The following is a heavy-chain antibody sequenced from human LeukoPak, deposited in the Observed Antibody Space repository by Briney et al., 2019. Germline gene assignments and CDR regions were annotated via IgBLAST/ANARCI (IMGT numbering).Heavy chain of an antibody. D-gene: IGHD3-22*01. V-gene: IGHV3-30*09. J-gene: IGHJ3*01. CDR3: VRGGGLITVVVVNGFDL. CDR1: GFAFNTYA. Sequence: GSSLRLSCAASGFAFNTYALHWVRQAPGKGLEWLTLTSYDGGNIYYADSVKGRFAISRDNSKNTLYLEMNGLRPEDTAVYYCVRGGGLITVVVVNGFDLWGQGTVVTVSS. CDR2: TSYDGGNI.